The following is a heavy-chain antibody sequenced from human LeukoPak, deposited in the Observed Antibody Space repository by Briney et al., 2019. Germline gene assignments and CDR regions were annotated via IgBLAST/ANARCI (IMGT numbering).Heavy chain of an antibody. CDR3: ARDGPSYYGSGSYLGWFDP. J-gene: IGHJ5*02. CDR1: GGSISSYY. Sequence: PSGTLSLTCTVSGGSISSYYWSWIRQPPGKGLEWIGYIYYSGSTNYNPSLKSRVTISVCTSKNQFSLKLSSVTAADTAVYYCARDGPSYYGSGSYLGWFDPWGQGTLVTVSS. CDR2: IYYSGST. V-gene: IGHV4-59*01. D-gene: IGHD3-10*01.